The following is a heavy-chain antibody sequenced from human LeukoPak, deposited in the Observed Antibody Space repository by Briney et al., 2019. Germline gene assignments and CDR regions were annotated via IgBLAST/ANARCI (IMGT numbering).Heavy chain of an antibody. Sequence: SETLSLNCAVSSYSISSGYYWGWLRQSPGKGLGWIGSIYHSGSTYYNPSRRSRVTISVDTSKNQFSLKVRSVTAADTALYYCARLTDDYITIWGQGTLVTVSS. J-gene: IGHJ4*02. CDR3: ARLTDDYITI. D-gene: IGHD3-3*01. CDR2: IYHSGST. CDR1: SYSISSGYY. V-gene: IGHV4-38-2*01.